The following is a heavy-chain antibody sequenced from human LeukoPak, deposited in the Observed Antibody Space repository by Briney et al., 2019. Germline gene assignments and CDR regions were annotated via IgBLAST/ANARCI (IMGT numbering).Heavy chain of an antibody. CDR2: IYYSGST. CDR3: ARAYTSSCRWFGP. Sequence: SETLSLTCTVSGGSISSSSYYWGWIRQPPGKGLEWIGSIYYSGSTYYNPSLKSRVTISVDTSKNQFSLKVSSVTAADTAVYYCARAYTSSCRWFGPWGQGTLVTVSS. CDR1: GGSISSSSYY. V-gene: IGHV4-39*07. J-gene: IGHJ5*02. D-gene: IGHD6-13*01.